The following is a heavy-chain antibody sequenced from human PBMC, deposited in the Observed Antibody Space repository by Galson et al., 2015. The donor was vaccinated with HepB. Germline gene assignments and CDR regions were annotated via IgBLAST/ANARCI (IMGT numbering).Heavy chain of an antibody. CDR3: ARDPGDRLQGTIDY. V-gene: IGHV1-18*01. CDR2: ISAYNGNT. Sequence: SVKVSCKASGYTFTSYGISWVRQAPGQGLEWMGWISAYNGNTNYAQKLQGRVTMTTDTSTSTAYMGLRSLRSDDTAVYYCARDPGDRLQGTIDYWGQGTLVTVSS. J-gene: IGHJ4*02. D-gene: IGHD7-27*01. CDR1: GYTFTSYG.